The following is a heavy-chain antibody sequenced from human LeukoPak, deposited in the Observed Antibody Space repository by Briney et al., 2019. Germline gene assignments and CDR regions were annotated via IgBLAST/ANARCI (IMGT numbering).Heavy chain of an antibody. V-gene: IGHV3-21*01. D-gene: IGHD1-26*01. CDR2: ISSSGSYI. CDR3: ARSLIADGAFDI. Sequence: GGSLRLSCAASGFTFSTYTMNWVRQAPGKGLEWVSDISSSGSYIDYADSVKGRFTISRDNAKNSLFLQMNSLGVEDTAVYYCARSLIADGAFDIWGQGTMVTVSS. CDR1: GFTFSTYT. J-gene: IGHJ3*02.